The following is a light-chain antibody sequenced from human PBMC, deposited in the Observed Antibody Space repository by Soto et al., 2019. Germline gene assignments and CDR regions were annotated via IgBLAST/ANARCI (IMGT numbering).Light chain of an antibody. CDR3: SSYTITNILSYV. J-gene: IGLJ1*01. CDR1: SSDVGGYNY. CDR2: EVS. Sequence: QAVLTQPASVSGSPGQSITISCTGTSSDVGGYNYVSWYQQHPGKAPKLLIYEVSNRPSGVSHRFSGSKSGNPASLTISGLQAEDEADYYCSSYTITNILSYVFGTGTKVTVL. V-gene: IGLV2-14*01.